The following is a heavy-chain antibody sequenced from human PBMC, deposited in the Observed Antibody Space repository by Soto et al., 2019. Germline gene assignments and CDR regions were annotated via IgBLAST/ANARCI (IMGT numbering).Heavy chain of an antibody. CDR1: GYIIKNYW. CDR3: ARQIYDSDSGPNFQYYFDS. CDR2: IFPDDSDT. V-gene: IGHV5-51*01. D-gene: IGHD3-22*01. Sequence: GESLKISCKASGYIIKNYWIGWVRQMPGQGLEWMGIIFPDDSDTRYSPSFRGHVTISAAKSITTVFLQWSSLRASDTAMYYCARQIYDSDSGPNFQYYFDSWGQGTLVTVSS. J-gene: IGHJ4*02.